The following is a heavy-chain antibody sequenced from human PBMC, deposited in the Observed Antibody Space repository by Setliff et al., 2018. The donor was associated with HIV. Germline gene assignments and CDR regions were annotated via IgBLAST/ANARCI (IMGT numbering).Heavy chain of an antibody. V-gene: IGHV4-34*11. CDR2: IHYSGTS. J-gene: IGHJ3*02. Sequence: TLSLTCAVYGGSFSGYYWNWIRQSPEKGLEWLGNIHYSGTSNYNSSLKSRIVISLDTSKKQFSLHFYSVTAADTAVYYCARSRIRGYYDTSPAMAFDIWGQGTMVTVSS. CDR3: ARSRIRGYYDTSPAMAFDI. D-gene: IGHD3-22*01. CDR1: GGSFSGYY.